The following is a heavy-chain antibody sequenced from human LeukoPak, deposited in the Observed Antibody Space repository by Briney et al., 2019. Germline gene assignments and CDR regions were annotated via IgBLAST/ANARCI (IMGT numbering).Heavy chain of an antibody. V-gene: IGHV4-59*08. J-gene: IGHJ6*02. CDR1: GGSISSYY. Sequence: PSETLSLTCTVSGGSISSYYWSWIRQPPGKGLEWIGYIYDSGSTNYNPSLKSRVTISVDTSKNQFSLKLSSVTAADTAVYYCARSQVQFLEWSSMDVWGQGTTVIVSS. D-gene: IGHD3-3*01. CDR3: ARSQVQFLEWSSMDV. CDR2: IYDSGST.